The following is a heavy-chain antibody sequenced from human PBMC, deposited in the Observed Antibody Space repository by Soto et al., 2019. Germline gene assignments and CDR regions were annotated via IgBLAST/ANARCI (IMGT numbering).Heavy chain of an antibody. Sequence: QVQLQQSGPGLVKPSQTLSLTCAISGDSVSSNSAAWNWIRQSPSRGLQWLGRTYYRSTWRTDYAVSVKSRVTINPDTSKNQFSLQLNSVTPDDTAVYYCARHRRGEYYFDYWGRGTLVTVSS. V-gene: IGHV6-1*01. CDR2: TYYRSTWRT. CDR3: ARHRRGEYYFDY. CDR1: GDSVSSNSAA. D-gene: IGHD3-10*01. J-gene: IGHJ4*02.